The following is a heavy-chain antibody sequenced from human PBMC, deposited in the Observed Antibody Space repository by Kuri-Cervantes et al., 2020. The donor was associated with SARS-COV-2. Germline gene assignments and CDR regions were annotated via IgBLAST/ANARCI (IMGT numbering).Heavy chain of an antibody. Sequence: GSLRLSCAVYGGSFSGYYWSWIRQPPGKGLEWIGEINHSGSTNYNPSLKSRVTISVDTSKNQFPLKLSSVTAADTAVYYCARGRRGVPATVFDYWGQGTLVTVSS. CDR2: INHSGST. CDR1: GGSFSGYY. D-gene: IGHD2-2*01. J-gene: IGHJ4*02. CDR3: ARGRRGVPATVFDY. V-gene: IGHV4-34*01.